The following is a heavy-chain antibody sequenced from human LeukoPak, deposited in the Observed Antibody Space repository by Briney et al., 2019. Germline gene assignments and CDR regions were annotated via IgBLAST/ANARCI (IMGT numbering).Heavy chain of an antibody. J-gene: IGHJ3*02. Sequence: ASETLSLTCTVSGGSISSYYWSWIRQPAGKGLEWIGRIYTSGSTNYNPSLKSRVTMSLDTSKNQFSLKLSSVTAADTAVYFCARDSYYDILTRSYKDAFDIWGQGTMVTVSS. CDR2: IYTSGST. CDR3: ARDSYYDILTRSYKDAFDI. CDR1: GGSISSYY. D-gene: IGHD3-9*01. V-gene: IGHV4-4*07.